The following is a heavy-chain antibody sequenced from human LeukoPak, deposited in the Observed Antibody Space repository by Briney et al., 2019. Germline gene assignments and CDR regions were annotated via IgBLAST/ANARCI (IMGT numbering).Heavy chain of an antibody. CDR3: TRHVDYGEGQLPYYYYMDV. J-gene: IGHJ6*03. CDR1: GFTFGYYE. Sequence: GGSLRLSCATSGFTFGYYEMNWVRQAPGKGLEWVSYLSSSGSTIYYADSVKGRFTISRDNAKNSLYLQMNSLKTEDTAVYYCTRHVDYGEGQLPYYYYMDVWGKGTTVTVSS. CDR2: LSSSGSTI. V-gene: IGHV3-48*03. D-gene: IGHD4-17*01.